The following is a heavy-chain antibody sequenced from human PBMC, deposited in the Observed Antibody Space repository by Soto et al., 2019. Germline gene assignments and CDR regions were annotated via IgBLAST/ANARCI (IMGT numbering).Heavy chain of an antibody. V-gene: IGHV4-59*01. D-gene: IGHD6-6*01. CDR3: ARGGLAARKGRWFDP. CDR2: IHYSGST. CDR1: GDSISSYY. Sequence: SETLSLTCTVSGDSISSYYWGWIRQPPGKGLEWIGYIHYSGSTNYNPSLKSRVTISVDTPKNQFPLKVNSMTAADTAVYYCARGGLAARKGRWFDPWGQGTLGTVSA. J-gene: IGHJ5*02.